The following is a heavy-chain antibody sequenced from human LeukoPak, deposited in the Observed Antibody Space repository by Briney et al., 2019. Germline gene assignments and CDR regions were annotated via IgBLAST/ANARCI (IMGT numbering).Heavy chain of an antibody. J-gene: IGHJ4*02. D-gene: IGHD6-13*01. Sequence: RPGGSLRLSCAASGFTFDDYGMSWVRHAPGKGLEWVSGINWNGGSTGYVDSVKGRFTISRDNAQNSLYLQMNSLRAEDTAIYYCATSTAAAGTDWGQGTLVTVSS. V-gene: IGHV3-20*04. CDR3: ATSTAAAGTD. CDR1: GFTFDDYG. CDR2: INWNGGST.